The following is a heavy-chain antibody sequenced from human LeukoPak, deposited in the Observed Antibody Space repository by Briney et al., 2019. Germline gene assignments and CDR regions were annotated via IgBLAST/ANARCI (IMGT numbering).Heavy chain of an antibody. CDR2: ISSSGSTI. J-gene: IGHJ4*02. D-gene: IGHD3-10*01. CDR3: ARAGYYFDY. CDR1: GFTFSSYE. V-gene: IGHV3-48*03. Sequence: LAGGSLRLSCAASGFTFSSYETNWVRQAPGKGLEGVSYISSSGSTIYYADSVKGRFIISRDNDKNSLYLQMNSLGAEDTAVYYCARAGYYFDYWGQGTLVTVSS.